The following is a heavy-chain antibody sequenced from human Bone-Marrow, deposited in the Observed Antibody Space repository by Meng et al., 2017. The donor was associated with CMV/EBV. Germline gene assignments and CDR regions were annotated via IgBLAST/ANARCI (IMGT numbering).Heavy chain of an antibody. V-gene: IGHV3-21*01. Sequence: GGSLRLSCAASGFTFSSYSMNWVRQAPGKGLEWVSSISSSSSYIYYADSVKGRFTISRDNAKNSLYLQMNSLRAEDTAVYYCARRYCSSTSCYIRGFSLWGRGTLVTVSS. J-gene: IGHJ2*01. CDR2: ISSSSSYI. CDR1: GFTFSSYS. D-gene: IGHD2-2*02. CDR3: ARRYCSSTSCYIRGFSL.